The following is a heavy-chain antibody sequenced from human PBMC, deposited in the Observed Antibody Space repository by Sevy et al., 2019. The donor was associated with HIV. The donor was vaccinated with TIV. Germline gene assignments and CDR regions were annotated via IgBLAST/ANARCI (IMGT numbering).Heavy chain of an antibody. CDR1: GGSFSGYY. Sequence: SETLSLTCAVYGGSFSGYYWSWIRQPPGKGLEWIGEINHSGSTNYNPSLKSRVTISVDTSKNQFSLKLSSVTAADTAVHYCARGSNGSLSSTSCYFDYWGQGTLVTVSS. V-gene: IGHV4-34*01. D-gene: IGHD2-2*01. J-gene: IGHJ4*02. CDR3: ARGSNGSLSSTSCYFDY. CDR2: INHSGST.